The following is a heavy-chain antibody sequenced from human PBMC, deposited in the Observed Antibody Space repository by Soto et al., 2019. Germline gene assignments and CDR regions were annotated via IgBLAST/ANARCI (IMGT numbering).Heavy chain of an antibody. CDR3: ARGPGVVVAATDYYYYGMDL. V-gene: IGHV4-31*03. CDR2: IYYSGST. CDR1: GGSISSGGYY. D-gene: IGHD2-15*01. Sequence: QVQLQESGPGLVKPSQTLSLTCTVSGGSISSGGYYWSWIRQHPGKGLEWIGYIYYSGSTYYNPSLKSRVTISVDTSKNPFSLKLSSVTASDTAVHYCARGPGVVVAATDYYYYGMDLWGQGTTVTVSS. J-gene: IGHJ6*02.